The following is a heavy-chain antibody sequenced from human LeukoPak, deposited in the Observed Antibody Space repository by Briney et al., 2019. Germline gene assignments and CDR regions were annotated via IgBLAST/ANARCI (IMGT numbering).Heavy chain of an antibody. D-gene: IGHD3-10*01. V-gene: IGHV1-8*01. Sequence: GAPVKVSCKASGYTFTSYDINWVRQATGQGLEWMGWMNPNSGNTGYAQKFQGRVAMTRNTSISTAYMELSSLRSEDTAVYYCARGLPHYGSGSYPNWGQGTLVTVSS. CDR3: ARGLPHYGSGSYPN. J-gene: IGHJ4*02. CDR1: GYTFTSYD. CDR2: MNPNSGNT.